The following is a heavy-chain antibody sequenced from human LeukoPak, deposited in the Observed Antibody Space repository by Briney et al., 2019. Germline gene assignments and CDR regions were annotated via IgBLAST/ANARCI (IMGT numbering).Heavy chain of an antibody. CDR3: AKDLPHYDSSGYYYRWDAFDI. D-gene: IGHD3-22*01. CDR2: ISGSGSSK. CDR1: GFTFSSYA. J-gene: IGHJ3*02. V-gene: IGHV3-23*01. Sequence: PGGSLRLSCAASGFTFSSYAMSWVRQAPGKGLEWVSAISGSGSSKYYADSVKGRFTISRDNSKNTLYLQMNSLRAEDTAVYYCAKDLPHYDSSGYYYRWDAFDIWGQGTMVTVSS.